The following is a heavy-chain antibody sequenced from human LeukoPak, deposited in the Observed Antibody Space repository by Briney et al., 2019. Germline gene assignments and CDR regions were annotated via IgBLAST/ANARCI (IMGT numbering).Heavy chain of an antibody. D-gene: IGHD6-13*01. CDR3: ARDRVHSSSWYTGSGY. Sequence: SVKVSCKASGGTFSSYAISRVRQAPGQGLEWMGGIIPIFGTANYAQKFQGRVTITADESTSTAYMELSSLRSEDTAVYYCARDRVHSSSWYTGSGYWGQGTLVTVSS. CDR2: IIPIFGTA. J-gene: IGHJ4*02. CDR1: GGTFSSYA. V-gene: IGHV1-69*13.